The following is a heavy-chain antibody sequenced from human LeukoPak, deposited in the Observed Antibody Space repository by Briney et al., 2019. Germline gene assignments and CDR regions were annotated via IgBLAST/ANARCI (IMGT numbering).Heavy chain of an antibody. Sequence: SETLSLTCAVYGGSFSGYYWSWIRQPPGKGLEWIGAINHSGSTNYNPSLKSRVTISLDTSKNQFSLKLSSVTAADTAVYYCARLGGYGHPAWFDPWGQGTLVTVSS. V-gene: IGHV4-34*01. D-gene: IGHD5-12*01. CDR3: ARLGGYGHPAWFDP. J-gene: IGHJ5*02. CDR2: INHSGST. CDR1: GGSFSGYY.